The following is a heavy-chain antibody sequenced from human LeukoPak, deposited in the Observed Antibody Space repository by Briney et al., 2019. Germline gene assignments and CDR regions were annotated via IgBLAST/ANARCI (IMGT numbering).Heavy chain of an antibody. D-gene: IGHD2-21*01. V-gene: IGHV3-23*01. CDR1: GFTFSIYA. Sequence: GGSLRLSCAASGFTFSIYAMSWVRQAPGKGLEWVSAISGSGGSTYYADSVKGRFTISRDNSKNTLYLQMNSLRAEDTAVYYCVNSGPVHRYYYYGMDVWGQGTAVTVSS. CDR3: VNSGPVHRYYYYGMDV. CDR2: ISGSGGST. J-gene: IGHJ6*02.